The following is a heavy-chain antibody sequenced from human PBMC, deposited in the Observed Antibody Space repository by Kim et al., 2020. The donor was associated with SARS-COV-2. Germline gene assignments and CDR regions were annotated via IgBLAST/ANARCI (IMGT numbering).Heavy chain of an antibody. Sequence: GGSLRLSCAASGFTFSSYGMHWVRQAPGKGLEWVAVISYDGGNKYYADSVKGRFTISRDNSKNTLYLQMNSLRAEDTAVYYFAITFTTVTTGYYGMDVWGQGTPVTVSS. D-gene: IGHD4-17*01. J-gene: IGHJ6*02. CDR3: AITFTTVTTGYYGMDV. V-gene: IGHV3-30*03. CDR1: GFTFSSYG. CDR2: ISYDGGNK.